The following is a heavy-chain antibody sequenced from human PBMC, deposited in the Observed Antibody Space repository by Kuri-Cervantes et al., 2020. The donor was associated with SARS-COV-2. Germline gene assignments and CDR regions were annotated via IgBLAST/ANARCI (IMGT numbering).Heavy chain of an antibody. J-gene: IGHJ3*01. D-gene: IGHD3-22*01. Sequence: ESLKISCTVSGGSISSYYWSWIRQPPGKGLERIGYIYYSGSTNYNPSLKSRVTISVDTSKNQFSLKLSSVTAADTAVYYCAILRITMIVVPKGWGQGTMVTVSS. CDR1: GGSISSYY. V-gene: IGHV4-59*08. CDR2: IYYSGST. CDR3: AILRITMIVVPKG.